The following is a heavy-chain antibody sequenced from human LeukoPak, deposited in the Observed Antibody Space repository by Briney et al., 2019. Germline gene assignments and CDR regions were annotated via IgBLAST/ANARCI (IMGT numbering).Heavy chain of an antibody. CDR3: ATQWIYLWEN. D-gene: IGHD5-18*01. J-gene: IGHJ4*02. CDR1: GFTFSSHW. Sequence: PGGSLRLSCAASGFTFSSHWMHWVRQAPGKGLVWVSRINTDGSTTTYADSVKGRFTISRDNAKNTLYLQMNSLRAEDTAVYYCATQWIYLWENRGQGTLVTVSS. CDR2: INTDGSTT. V-gene: IGHV3-74*01.